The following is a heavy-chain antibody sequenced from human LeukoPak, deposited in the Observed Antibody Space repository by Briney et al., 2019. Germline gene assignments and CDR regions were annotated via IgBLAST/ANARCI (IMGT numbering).Heavy chain of an antibody. Sequence: PSETLSLTCSVSGYSISSGYYWDWIRQPPGKGLEWIASIYHSGKSYYNPSLESRVTISVDTSKNQFSLKLSSVTAADTALYYCARDWGHSYGYYFDYWGQGTLVTVSS. CDR3: ARDWGHSYGYYFDY. CDR2: IYHSGKS. D-gene: IGHD5-18*01. V-gene: IGHV4-38-2*02. J-gene: IGHJ4*02. CDR1: GYSISSGYY.